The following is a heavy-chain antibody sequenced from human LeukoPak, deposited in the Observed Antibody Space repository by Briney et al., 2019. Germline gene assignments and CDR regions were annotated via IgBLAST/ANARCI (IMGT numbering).Heavy chain of an antibody. D-gene: IGHD6-6*01. CDR3: ARPSIAAFDY. V-gene: IGHV3-48*01. Sequence: GGSLRLSCAASGFTFSSYSMNWVRQAPGKGLEWVSYISSSSTIYYADSVKGRFTISRDNAKNSLYLQMNSLRAEDTAVYYCARPSIAAFDYWGQGTLVTVSS. CDR2: ISSSSTI. J-gene: IGHJ4*02. CDR1: GFTFSSYS.